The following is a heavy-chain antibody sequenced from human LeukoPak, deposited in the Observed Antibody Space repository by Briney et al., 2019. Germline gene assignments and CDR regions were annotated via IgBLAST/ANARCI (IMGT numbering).Heavy chain of an antibody. CDR3: ARVESGGSPFDY. Sequence: SETLSLTCGVYGGSFSGYYWSWIRQHPGKGLEWIGYIYYSGSTYYNPSLKSRVTISVDTSKNQFSLKLSSVTAADTAVYYCARVESGGSPFDYWGQGTLVTVSS. CDR2: IYYSGST. D-gene: IGHD2-15*01. CDR1: GGSFSGYY. V-gene: IGHV4-31*11. J-gene: IGHJ4*02.